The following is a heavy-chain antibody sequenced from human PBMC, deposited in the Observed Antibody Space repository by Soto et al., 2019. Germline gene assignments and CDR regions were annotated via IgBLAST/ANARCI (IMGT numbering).Heavy chain of an antibody. J-gene: IGHJ5*02. D-gene: IGHD3-3*01. CDR2: VYYNGFT. V-gene: IGHV4-39*01. CDR1: GGSISNTNYY. Sequence: SETLSLTCTVSGGSISNTNYYWGWIRQPPGKGLEWIGNVYYNGFTYYNPSLKSRVTMFVDTSKNHFSLKMTSVTAADTAVYYCARQDDFWSGSNWFDPWGQGTLVTVS. CDR3: ARQDDFWSGSNWFDP.